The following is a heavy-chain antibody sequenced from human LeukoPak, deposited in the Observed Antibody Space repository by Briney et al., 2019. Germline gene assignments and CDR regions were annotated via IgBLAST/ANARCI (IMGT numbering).Heavy chain of an antibody. Sequence: GRSLRLSCTPSGFTFSSYGMHWVRQAPGKGLEWVAAIWNDGSKIFYADSVKGRFTISRDNSKNTLYLQMNSLRAEDTAVYYCARDLSRRLIDYGIDVWGQGTTVTVSS. V-gene: IGHV3-33*01. CDR3: ARDLSRRLIDYGIDV. D-gene: IGHD3-22*01. CDR2: IWNDGSKI. CDR1: GFTFSSYG. J-gene: IGHJ6*02.